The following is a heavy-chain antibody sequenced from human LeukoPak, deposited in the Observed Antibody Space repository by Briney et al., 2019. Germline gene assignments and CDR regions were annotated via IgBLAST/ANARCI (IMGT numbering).Heavy chain of an antibody. J-gene: IGHJ1*01. Sequence: GGSLRLSCAASGFTFSSYSMNWVRQAPGKGLEWVSYISSSSSTIYYADSVKGQFTISRDNSKNTLYLQMNSLRAEDTAVYYCATYSSGNGREFQHWGQGTLVTVSS. V-gene: IGHV3-48*01. CDR2: ISSSSSTI. CDR1: GFTFSSYS. D-gene: IGHD3-22*01. CDR3: ATYSSGNGREFQH.